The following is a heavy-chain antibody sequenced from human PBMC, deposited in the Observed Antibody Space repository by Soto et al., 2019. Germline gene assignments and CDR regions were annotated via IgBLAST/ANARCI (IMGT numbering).Heavy chain of an antibody. CDR3: ARIDSSGYYFDY. V-gene: IGHV4-34*01. CDR1: GGSFSGYY. J-gene: IGHJ4*02. Sequence: PSETLSLTCAVYGGSFSGYYWSWIRQPPGKGLEWIGEINHSGSTNYNPSPKSRVTISVDTSKNQFSLKLSSVTAADTAVYYCARIDSSGYYFDYWGQGTLVTVSS. CDR2: INHSGST. D-gene: IGHD3-22*01.